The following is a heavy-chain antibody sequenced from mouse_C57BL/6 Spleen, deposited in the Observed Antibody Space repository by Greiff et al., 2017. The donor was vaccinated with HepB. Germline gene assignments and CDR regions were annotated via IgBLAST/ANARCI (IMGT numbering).Heavy chain of an antibody. V-gene: IGHV1-52*01. Sequence: QVQLQQPGAELVRPGSSVKLSCKASGYTFTSYWMHWVKQRPIQGLEWIGNIDPSDSETHYNQKFKDKATLTVDKSSSTAYMQLSSLTSEDSAVYYCARGGTTVVAQYYYAMDYWGQRTSVTVSS. CDR1: GYTFTSYW. J-gene: IGHJ4*01. CDR2: IDPSDSET. D-gene: IGHD1-1*01. CDR3: ARGGTTVVAQYYYAMDY.